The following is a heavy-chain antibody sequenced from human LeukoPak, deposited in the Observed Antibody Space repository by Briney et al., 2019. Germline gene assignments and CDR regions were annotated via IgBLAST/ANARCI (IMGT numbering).Heavy chain of an antibody. Sequence: SETLSLTCAVSGYSISSGYYWGWIRQPPGKGLEWIGSIYHSGSTYYNPSLKSRVTISVGTSKNQFSLKLSSVTAADTAVYYCARGGLASPIDYWGQGTLVTVSS. CDR1: GYSISSGYY. CDR2: IYHSGST. V-gene: IGHV4-38-2*01. CDR3: ARGGLASPIDY. J-gene: IGHJ4*02. D-gene: IGHD2-15*01.